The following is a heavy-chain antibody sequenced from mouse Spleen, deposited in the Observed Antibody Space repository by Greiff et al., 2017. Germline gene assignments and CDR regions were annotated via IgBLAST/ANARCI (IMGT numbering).Heavy chain of an antibody. V-gene: IGHV3-8*02. CDR2: ISYSGST. CDR3: ARITTVVDPFDY. J-gene: IGHJ2*01. Sequence: EVMLVESGPSLVKPSQTLSLTCSVTGDSITSGYWNWIRKFPGNKLEYMGYISYSGSTYYNPSLKSRISITRDTSKNQYYLQLNSVTTEDTATYYCARITTVVDPFDYWGQGTTLTVSS. D-gene: IGHD1-1*01. CDR1: GDSITSGY.